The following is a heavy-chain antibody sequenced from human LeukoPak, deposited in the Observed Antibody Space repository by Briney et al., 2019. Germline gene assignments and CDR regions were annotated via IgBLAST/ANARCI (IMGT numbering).Heavy chain of an antibody. CDR1: GYTFTSYD. CDR2: INPSGGST. D-gene: IGHD3-10*01. J-gene: IGHJ5*02. CDR3: ARGVYGSGSSFWFDP. V-gene: IGHV1-46*01. Sequence: GSSVKVSCKASGYTFTSYDINWVRQATGQGLEWMGIINPSGGSTSYAQKFQGRVTMTRDMSTSTVYMELSSLRSEDTAVYYCARGVYGSGSSFWFDPWGQGTLVTVSS.